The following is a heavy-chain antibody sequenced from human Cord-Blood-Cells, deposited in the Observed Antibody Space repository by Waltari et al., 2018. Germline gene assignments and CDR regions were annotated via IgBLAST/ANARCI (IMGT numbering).Heavy chain of an antibody. CDR1: GGSFSGYY. CDR3: ARGGEDNWFDP. J-gene: IGHJ5*02. D-gene: IGHD3-10*01. Sequence: QVQLQQWGAGLLKPSETLSLTCAVYGGSFSGYYWSWIRQPPGKGLEWIGEINHSGSTSSNPSLKSRVTISVDTSKNQFSPKLSSVTAADTAVYYCARGGEDNWFDPWGQGTLVTVSS. V-gene: IGHV4-34*01. CDR2: INHSGST.